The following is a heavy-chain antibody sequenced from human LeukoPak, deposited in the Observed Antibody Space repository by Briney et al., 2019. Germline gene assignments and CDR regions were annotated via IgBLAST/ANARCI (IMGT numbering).Heavy chain of an antibody. D-gene: IGHD6-19*01. CDR2: ISWNSGSI. J-gene: IGHJ4*02. V-gene: IGHV3-9*01. CDR3: AKDRSVAGGIFDY. CDR1: GFTFDDYA. Sequence: SGGSLRLSCAASGFTFDDYAMHWVRQAPGKGLEWVSGISWNSGSIGYADSVKGRFTISRDNAKNSLYLQMNSLGAEDTALYYCAKDRSVAGGIFDYWGQGTLVTVSS.